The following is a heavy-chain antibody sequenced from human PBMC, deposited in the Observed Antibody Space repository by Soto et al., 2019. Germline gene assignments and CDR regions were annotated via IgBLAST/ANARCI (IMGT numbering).Heavy chain of an antibody. D-gene: IGHD4-4*01. Sequence: GGSLRLSCAASGFTFSSYGMHWVRQAPGKGLEWVAVISYDGSNKYYADSVKGRFTISRDNSKNTLYLQMNSLRAEDTAVYYCAKVSMDYSQYYYYYMDVWGKGTTVTVSS. CDR1: GFTFSSYG. CDR3: AKVSMDYSQYYYYYMDV. CDR2: ISYDGSNK. V-gene: IGHV3-30*18. J-gene: IGHJ6*03.